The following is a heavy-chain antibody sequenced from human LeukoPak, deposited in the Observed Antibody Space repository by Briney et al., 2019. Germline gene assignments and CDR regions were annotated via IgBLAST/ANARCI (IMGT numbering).Heavy chain of an antibody. V-gene: IGHV3-21*05. Sequence: PGGSLRLSCAASGFTFSSFEMKWVRQAPGKGLEWVSYISSSSSYIYYADSVKGRFTISRDNAKNSLYLQMNSLRAEDTAVYYCAREFIGGVIPSDAFDIWGQGTMVTVSS. CDR1: GFTFSSFE. CDR2: ISSSSSYI. D-gene: IGHD3-16*02. J-gene: IGHJ3*02. CDR3: AREFIGGVIPSDAFDI.